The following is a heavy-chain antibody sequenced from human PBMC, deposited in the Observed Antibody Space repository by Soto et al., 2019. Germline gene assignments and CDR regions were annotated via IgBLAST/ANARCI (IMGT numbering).Heavy chain of an antibody. D-gene: IGHD2-15*01. V-gene: IGHV3-30*18. CDR1: GFTFSSYG. J-gene: IGHJ4*02. CDR2: ISYDGSNK. Sequence: PGGSPRLSCAASGFTFSSYGMHWVRQAPGKGLEWVAVISYDGSNKYYADSVKGRFTISRDNSKNTLYLQMNSLRAEDTAVYYCSKVVVAATFGYYFDYWGQGTLVTVSS. CDR3: SKVVVAATFGYYFDY.